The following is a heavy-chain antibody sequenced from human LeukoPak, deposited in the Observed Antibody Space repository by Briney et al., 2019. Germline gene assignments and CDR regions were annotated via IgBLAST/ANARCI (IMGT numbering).Heavy chain of an antibody. J-gene: IGHJ3*02. CDR3: ARDRADYVGAFDI. CDR2: ISSSGNTI. CDR1: GFTFSSYE. Sequence: GGSLRLSCAASGFTFSSYEMNWVRQAPGKGLEWVSYISSSGNTIYYADPVKGRFTNSRDNANNSLYLQMNSLRAEDTAVYYCARDRADYVGAFDIWGQGTMVTVSS. D-gene: IGHD4-17*01. V-gene: IGHV3-48*03.